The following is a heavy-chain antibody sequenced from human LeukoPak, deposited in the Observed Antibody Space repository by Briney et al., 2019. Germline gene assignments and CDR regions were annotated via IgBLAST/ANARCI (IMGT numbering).Heavy chain of an antibody. CDR1: GFTFSSYG. V-gene: IGHV3-30*03. D-gene: IGHD3-16*02. J-gene: IGHJ4*02. CDR3: ARDLATRQRTGLYDS. CDR2: ISYDGSNK. Sequence: PGGSLRLSCAASGFTFSSYGMHWVRQAPGKGLEWVAVISYDGSNKYYADSVKGRFTISRDNSKNTLYLQMNSLRAEDTAVYYCARDLATRQRTGLYDSWGQGALVTVSS.